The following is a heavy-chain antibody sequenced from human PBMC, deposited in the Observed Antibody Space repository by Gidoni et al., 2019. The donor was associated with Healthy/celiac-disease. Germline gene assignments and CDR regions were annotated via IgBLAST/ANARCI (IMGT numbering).Heavy chain of an antibody. Sequence: QVQLQESGPGLVKPSETLSLTCTVSGGSISSYYWSWIRQPPGKGLEWIGYIYYSGSTNYNPSLKSRVTISVDTSKNQFSLKLSSVTAADTAVYYCARHGPPDGIVVVPAASARHYYYYYGMDVWGQGTTVTVSS. CDR1: GGSISSYY. J-gene: IGHJ6*02. CDR3: ARHGPPDGIVVVPAASARHYYYYYGMDV. V-gene: IGHV4-59*08. CDR2: IYYSGST. D-gene: IGHD2-2*01.